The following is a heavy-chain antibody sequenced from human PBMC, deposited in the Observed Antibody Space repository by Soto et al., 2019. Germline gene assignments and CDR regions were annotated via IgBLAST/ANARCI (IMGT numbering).Heavy chain of an antibody. CDR1: GYSFVDYT. CDR2: VRRKAYGGNT. J-gene: IGHJ6*02. CDR3: SRDLALYGPGELYGLDD. Sequence: PVGSLRLSCKASGYSFVDYTMSWFRQAPGGWLGWVSFVRRKAYGGNTEYAASVVGRFSISRDDSKSIHFLQMDNLKNADTGVYYCSRDLALYGPGELYGLDDWGQGTTVTVSS. V-gene: IGHV3-49*03. D-gene: IGHD3-3*02.